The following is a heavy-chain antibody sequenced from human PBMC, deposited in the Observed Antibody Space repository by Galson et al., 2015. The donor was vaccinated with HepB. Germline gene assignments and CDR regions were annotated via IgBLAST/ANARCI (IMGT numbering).Heavy chain of an antibody. CDR1: GYAFSTYP. V-gene: IGHV1-18*01. Sequence: SVKVSYKASGYAFSTYPVTWVRQAPGQGLEWMGWLNTYNRYTNYAQKFQGRVTMTTDTSTNTAYLELRRLRSDDTAVYYCARGAVVAVVRANLNNLFDPWGQGTLVTVSS. CDR2: LNTYNRYT. CDR3: ARGAVVAVVRANLNNLFDP. J-gene: IGHJ5*02. D-gene: IGHD2-15*01.